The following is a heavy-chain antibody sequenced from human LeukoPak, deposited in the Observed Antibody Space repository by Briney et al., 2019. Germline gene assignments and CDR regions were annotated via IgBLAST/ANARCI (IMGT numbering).Heavy chain of an antibody. Sequence: GGSLRLSCAASGFTFSSYWMHWVRQARGKGLVWVSRINSDGSSTSYADSVKGRFTISRDNAKNTLYLQMNSLRAEDTAVYYCVRGYDNYYYYYYMDVWGKGTTVTVSS. CDR2: INSDGSST. V-gene: IGHV3-74*01. CDR3: VRGYDNYYYYYYMDV. CDR1: GFTFSSYW. J-gene: IGHJ6*03. D-gene: IGHD5-12*01.